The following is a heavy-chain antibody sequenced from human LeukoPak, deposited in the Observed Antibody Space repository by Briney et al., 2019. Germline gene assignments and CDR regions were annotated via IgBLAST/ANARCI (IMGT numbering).Heavy chain of an antibody. D-gene: IGHD2-21*02. Sequence: ASVKVSCKTSGYTFSNFGINWVRQAPGQGLEWMGWISGNNDNPNYGQKFQGRFTVTTDSSTSTAYMELRNLRFDDTAVYYCARGLGVVTAQSEQPKPRYFDLWGRGTQVTVSS. CDR1: GYTFSNFG. V-gene: IGHV1-18*01. CDR3: ARGLGVVTAQSEQPKPRYFDL. CDR2: ISGNNDNP. J-gene: IGHJ2*01.